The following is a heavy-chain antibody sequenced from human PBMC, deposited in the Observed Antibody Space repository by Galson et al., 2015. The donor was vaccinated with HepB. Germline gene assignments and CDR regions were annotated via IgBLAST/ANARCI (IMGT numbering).Heavy chain of an antibody. J-gene: IGHJ4*02. V-gene: IGHV3-33*01. CDR1: GFTFSSYA. CDR2: IWYDGTNK. D-gene: IGHD3-22*01. Sequence: SLRLSCAASGFTFSSYAMHWVRQAPGKGLEWVAVIWYDGTNKYYADSMKGRFTISRDNSKNALYLQLNSLRAEDTAIYYCARDRDSSTWHNPTYWGQGILVTVSS. CDR3: ARDRDSSTWHNPTY.